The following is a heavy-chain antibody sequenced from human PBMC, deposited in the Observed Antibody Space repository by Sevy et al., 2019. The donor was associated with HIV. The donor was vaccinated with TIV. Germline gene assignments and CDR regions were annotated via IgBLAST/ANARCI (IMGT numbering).Heavy chain of an antibody. D-gene: IGHD2-8*01. Sequence: SLRLSCAASGFTFDDYAMHWVRQAPGKGLEWVSGISWNSGSIGYADSVKGRFTISRDNAKNSLYLQMNSLRAEDTALYYCAKAMGYCTNGVCYSLDYWGQGTLVTVSS. V-gene: IGHV3-9*01. J-gene: IGHJ4*02. CDR2: ISWNSGSI. CDR3: AKAMGYCTNGVCYSLDY. CDR1: GFTFDDYA.